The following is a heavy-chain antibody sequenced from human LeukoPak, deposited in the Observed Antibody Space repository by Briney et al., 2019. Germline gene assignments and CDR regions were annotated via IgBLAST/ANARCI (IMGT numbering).Heavy chain of an antibody. CDR3: ARARYFDWLLSNNPIDY. D-gene: IGHD3-9*01. CDR2: ISSSSSYI. CDR1: GFTFSSYS. Sequence: AGGSLRLSCAASGFTFSSYSMNWVRQAPGKGLEWVSSISSSSSYIYYADSVRGRFTISRDNAKNSLYLQMNSLRAEDTAVYYCARARYFDWLLSNNPIDYWGQGTLVTVSS. V-gene: IGHV3-21*04. J-gene: IGHJ4*02.